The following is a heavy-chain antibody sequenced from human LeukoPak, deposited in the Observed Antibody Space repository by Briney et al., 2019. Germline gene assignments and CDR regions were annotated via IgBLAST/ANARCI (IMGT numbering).Heavy chain of an antibody. J-gene: IGHJ4*02. CDR2: INHSGST. V-gene: IGHV4-34*01. CDR1: GGSFSGYY. Sequence: SETLSLTCAVYGGSFSGYYWSWIRQPPGKGLEWIGEINHSGSTNYNPSLKSRVAISVDTSKNQFSLKLSSVTAADTALYYCARGPMTYYYRSEAYRTHLNYYFDSWGQGTLVTVSS. CDR3: ARGPMTYYYRSEAYRTHLNYYFDS. D-gene: IGHD3-10*01.